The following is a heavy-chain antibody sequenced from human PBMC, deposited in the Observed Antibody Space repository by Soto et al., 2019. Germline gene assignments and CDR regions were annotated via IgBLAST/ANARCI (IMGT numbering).Heavy chain of an antibody. D-gene: IGHD6-19*01. CDR2: IIPIFGTA. Sequence: SVKVSCKASGGTFSSYAISWVRQAPGQGLEWMGGIIPIFGTANYAQKFQGRVTITADESTSTAYMELRSLRSDDTAVYYCARDRVAGTEYYYYYYGMDVWGQGTTVTVSS. CDR3: ARDRVAGTEYYYYYYGMDV. J-gene: IGHJ6*02. V-gene: IGHV1-69*13. CDR1: GGTFSSYA.